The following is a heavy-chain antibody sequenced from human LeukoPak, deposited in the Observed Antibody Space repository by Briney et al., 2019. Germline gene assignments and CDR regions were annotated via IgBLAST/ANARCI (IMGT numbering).Heavy chain of an antibody. CDR2: IYYTGST. D-gene: IGHD2-8*01. CDR3: ARAPSNGWFDP. Sequence: SETLSLTCTVSGGSINNYYWSWIRQPPGKGLEWIGYIYYTGSTNYNPSLKSRVTISVDTSKNQFSLNISSVTAADTAVYYCARAPSNGWFDPWGQGTLVTVSS. J-gene: IGHJ5*02. CDR1: GGSINNYY. V-gene: IGHV4-59*01.